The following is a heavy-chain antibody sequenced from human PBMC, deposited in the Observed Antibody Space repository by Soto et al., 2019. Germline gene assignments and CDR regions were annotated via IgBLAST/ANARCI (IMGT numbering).Heavy chain of an antibody. CDR2: ISYDGSNK. V-gene: IGHV3-30*18. J-gene: IGHJ6*02. CDR1: GFTFSSYG. CDR3: AKDVYYDILTGPAYGMDV. Sequence: LGLTCAASGFTFSSYGIHGVRQAPGKGLEWVAVISYDGSNKYYADSVKVQFTISRDNSKNTLYLQMNSLRDEDTAVYYCAKDVYYDILTGPAYGMDVWGQGTTVTVYS. D-gene: IGHD3-9*01.